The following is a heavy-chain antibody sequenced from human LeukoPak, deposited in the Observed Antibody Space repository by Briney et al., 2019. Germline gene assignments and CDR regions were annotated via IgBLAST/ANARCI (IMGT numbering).Heavy chain of an antibody. J-gene: IGHJ3*02. CDR3: ARTVIPASLRNAFDI. CDR1: GVSISSTTYY. CDR2: IYYSGST. D-gene: IGHD2-2*01. Sequence: PSETLSLTCTVSGVSISSTTYYWGWLRQPPGKGLEWIGSIYYSGSTYYNPSLKSRVTISVDTSKNQFSLRLSSVTAVDTAMYYCARTVIPASLRNAFDIWGQGTMVSVSS. V-gene: IGHV4-39*01.